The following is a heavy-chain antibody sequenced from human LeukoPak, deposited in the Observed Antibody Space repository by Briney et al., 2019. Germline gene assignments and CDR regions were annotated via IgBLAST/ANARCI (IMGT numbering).Heavy chain of an antibody. D-gene: IGHD3-9*01. CDR2: INPNSGGT. Sequence: ASVKVSCKASGYTFTGYYMHWVRQAPGQGLEWMGWINPNSGGTNYAQKFQGRVTMTRDTSISTAYMELSRLRSDDTAVYYCARDSAYSGVLRYFDWLSQNKYYFDYWGQGTLVTVSS. J-gene: IGHJ4*02. CDR1: GYTFTGYY. V-gene: IGHV1-2*02. CDR3: ARDSAYSGVLRYFDWLSQNKYYFDY.